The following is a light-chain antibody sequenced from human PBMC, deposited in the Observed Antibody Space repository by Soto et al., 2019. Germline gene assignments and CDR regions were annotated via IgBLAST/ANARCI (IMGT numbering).Light chain of an antibody. CDR2: DVS. Sequence: AIQLTQSPSSLSASLGDRVTITCRASQGISSDLAWYQQKPGKPPKLLMYDVSSLERGVPSRFSGRGSGTESTLTISSLQPEDFATYYCQQFNSYPLTFGGGTKVEIK. V-gene: IGKV1-13*02. CDR3: QQFNSYPLT. J-gene: IGKJ4*01. CDR1: QGISSD.